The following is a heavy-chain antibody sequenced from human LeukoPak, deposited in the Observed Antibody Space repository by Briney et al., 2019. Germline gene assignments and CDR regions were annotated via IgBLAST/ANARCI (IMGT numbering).Heavy chain of an antibody. CDR3: AMFQGTYGDNDNDL. CDR1: GGTFRSYA. CDR2: IIPMINTP. J-gene: IGHJ4*02. Sequence: ASVKVSCTASGGTFRSYAINWVRQAPGKGLEWMGGIIPMINTPKYGQRFQGRVTITADDSSSSGYMEVSSLRSEDTAVYFCAMFQGTYGDNDNDLWGQGTLVTVSS. V-gene: IGHV1-69*13. D-gene: IGHD4-17*01.